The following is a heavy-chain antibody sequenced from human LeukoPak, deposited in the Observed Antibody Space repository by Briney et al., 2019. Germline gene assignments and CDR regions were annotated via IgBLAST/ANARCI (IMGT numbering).Heavy chain of an antibody. CDR1: GYTFTYYY. D-gene: IGHD1-26*01. J-gene: IGHJ5*02. V-gene: IGHV1-46*01. CDR2: INPSGSST. CDR3: ARDNSVGETAWWFDP. Sequence: GASVKVSCKASGYTFTYYYMHWVRQAPGQGLEWMGLINPSGSSTTYAQRFQGRVTMTRDISTSTDYMELTSLTSDDTAMYYCARDNSVGETAWWFDPWGQGTLVTVSS.